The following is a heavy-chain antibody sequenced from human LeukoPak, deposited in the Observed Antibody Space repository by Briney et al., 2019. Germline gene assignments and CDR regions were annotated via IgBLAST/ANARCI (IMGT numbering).Heavy chain of an antibody. Sequence: GASVKVSCKASGYTFTGYYMHWVRQAPGQGLEWMGWINPNSGGTNYAQKFQGRVTMTRDTSISTAYMELSRLRSDDTAVYYCAREAKRFGDNWFDPWGQGTLVTVSS. CDR2: INPNSGGT. CDR3: AREAKRFGDNWFDP. D-gene: IGHD3-16*01. V-gene: IGHV1-2*02. J-gene: IGHJ5*02. CDR1: GYTFTGYY.